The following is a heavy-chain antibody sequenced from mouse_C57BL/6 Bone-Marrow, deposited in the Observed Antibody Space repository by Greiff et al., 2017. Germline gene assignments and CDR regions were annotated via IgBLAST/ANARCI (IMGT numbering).Heavy chain of an antibody. Sequence: EVQGVESGPELVKPGASVKISCKASGYSFTGYYMNWVKQSPEKSLEWIGEINPSTGGTTYNQKFKAKATLTVDKSSSTAYMQLKSLTSEDSAVYYCARYDGYPYWYFDVWGTGTTVTVSS. CDR2: INPSTGGT. V-gene: IGHV1-42*01. CDR1: GYSFTGYY. J-gene: IGHJ1*03. D-gene: IGHD2-3*01. CDR3: ARYDGYPYWYFDV.